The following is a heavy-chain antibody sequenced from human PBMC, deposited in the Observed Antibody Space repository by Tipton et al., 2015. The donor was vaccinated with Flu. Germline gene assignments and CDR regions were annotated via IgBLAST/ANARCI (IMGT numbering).Heavy chain of an antibody. V-gene: IGHV5-51*01. J-gene: IGHJ6*03. D-gene: IGHD2-15*01. CDR3: AVIGRGGNGGAGYYYYVDV. CDR1: GYSFTSYW. CDR2: IYPRDSDT. Sequence: QSGAEVKKPGESLKISCKGSGYSFTSYWIGWVRQMPGKGLEWLGIIYPRDSDTRYSPTFQGQVTISADKSISPAYLQWSSLKASDTAMYYCAVIGRGGNGGAGYYYYVDVWGKGSPVPVSS.